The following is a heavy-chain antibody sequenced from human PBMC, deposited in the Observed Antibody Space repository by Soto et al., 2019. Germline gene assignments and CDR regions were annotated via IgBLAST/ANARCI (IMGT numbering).Heavy chain of an antibody. CDR2: TYHSGSP. CDR3: AREGAASYSYYYGTDV. D-gene: IGHD3-16*01. Sequence: QVQLQESGPGLVKPSQTLSLTCTVSGGSISSGDSYWSWIRQFPGKGLGWIGYTYHSGSPYYNPSLKSRVTISVDTSKNQFSLKLNSVTAADTAVYYCAREGAASYSYYYGTDVWGQGTTVTVSS. CDR1: GGSISSGDSY. V-gene: IGHV4-30-4*01. J-gene: IGHJ6*02.